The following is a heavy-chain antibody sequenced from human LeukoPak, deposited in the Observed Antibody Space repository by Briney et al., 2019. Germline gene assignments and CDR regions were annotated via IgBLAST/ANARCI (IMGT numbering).Heavy chain of an antibody. CDR1: GGSFSGYY. Sequence: PSETLSLTCAVYGGSFSGYYWSWIRQPPGKGLEWIGEINHSGSTSYNPSLKSRVTISVDTSKNQFSLKLSSVTAADTAVHYCARTFRESYYDFWSGYSTLDYWGQGTLVTVSS. CDR2: INHSGST. D-gene: IGHD3-3*01. J-gene: IGHJ4*02. V-gene: IGHV4-34*01. CDR3: ARTFRESYYDFWSGYSTLDY.